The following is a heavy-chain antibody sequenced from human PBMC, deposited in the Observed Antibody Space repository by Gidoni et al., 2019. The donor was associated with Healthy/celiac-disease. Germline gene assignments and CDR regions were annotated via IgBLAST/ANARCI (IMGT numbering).Heavy chain of an antibody. CDR3: AKGLTGYYDSSGYLDY. CDR1: GFTFDDYA. CDR2: ISWNSGSI. V-gene: IGHV3-9*01. D-gene: IGHD3-22*01. J-gene: IGHJ4*02. Sequence: EVQLVESGGGLVQPGRSLRLSCAASGFTFDDYAMHWVRQAPGKGLEWVSGISWNSGSIGYADSVKGRFTISRDNAKNSLYLQMNSLRAEDTALYYCAKGLTGYYDSSGYLDYWGQGTLVTVSS.